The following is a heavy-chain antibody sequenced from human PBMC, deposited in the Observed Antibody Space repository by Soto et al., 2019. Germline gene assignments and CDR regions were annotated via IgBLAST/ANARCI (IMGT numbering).Heavy chain of an antibody. CDR1: GFTFSTYG. V-gene: IGHV3-33*01. CDR2: IWYDGGNK. Sequence: QVHLVESGGGVVQPGRSLRLSCAASGFTFSTYGMHWVRQAPGKGLEWVTVIWYDGGNKYYADSVKGRFTISRDNSKNTLYLQMDSLRAEDTAVYYCARGNGHNCGNFDYWGQGTLVTVSS. D-gene: IGHD1-1*01. CDR3: ARGNGHNCGNFDY. J-gene: IGHJ4*02.